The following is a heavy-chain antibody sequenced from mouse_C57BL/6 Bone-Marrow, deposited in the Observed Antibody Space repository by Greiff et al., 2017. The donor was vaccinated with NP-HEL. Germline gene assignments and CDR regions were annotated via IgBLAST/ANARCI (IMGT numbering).Heavy chain of an antibody. D-gene: IGHD2-3*01. V-gene: IGHV1-69*01. CDR3: ARNGFIYDGYPDY. J-gene: IGHJ2*01. Sequence: QVQLQQPGAELVMPGASVKLSCKASGYTFTSYWMHWVKQRPGQGLEWIGEIDPSDSYTNYNQKFKGKSTLTVDKSSSTAYMQLSSLTSEDSAVYYCARNGFIYDGYPDYWGQGTTLTVSS. CDR2: IDPSDSYT. CDR1: GYTFTSYW.